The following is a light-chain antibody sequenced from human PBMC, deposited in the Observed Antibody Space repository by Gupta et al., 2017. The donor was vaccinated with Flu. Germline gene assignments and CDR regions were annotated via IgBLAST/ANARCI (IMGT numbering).Light chain of an antibody. V-gene: IGKV3-15*01. CDR2: GAS. J-gene: IGKJ4*01. CDR3: QQYYNWPSLT. CDR1: QNVHAN. Sequence: VMTQSPASLSVSPGERVTLSCRASQNVHANLAWYQHKPGQAPRLLVYGASNRATDIPARFSGSGDRTDFTLAISSLQSEDVAVYYCQQYYNWPSLTFGGGTKVEI.